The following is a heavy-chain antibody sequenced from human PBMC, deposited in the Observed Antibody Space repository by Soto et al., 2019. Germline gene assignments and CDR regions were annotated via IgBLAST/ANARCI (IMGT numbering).Heavy chain of an antibody. J-gene: IGHJ6*02. CDR3: ARHSPDIVVVVAETLVYYYYGMDA. CDR2: ISSSSSYI. D-gene: IGHD2-15*01. CDR1: GFTFSSYS. V-gene: IGHV3-21*01. Sequence: GGSLRLSCAASGFTFSSYSMNWVRQAPGKGLEWVSSISSSSSYIYYADSVKGRFTISRDNAKNSLYLQMNSLRAEDTAVYYCARHSPDIVVVVAETLVYYYYGMDAWGQGTTVTVSS.